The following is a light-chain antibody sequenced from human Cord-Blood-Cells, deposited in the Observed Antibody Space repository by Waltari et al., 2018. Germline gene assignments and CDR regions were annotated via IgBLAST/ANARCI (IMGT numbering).Light chain of an antibody. Sequence: QSVLTQPPSASGTPGQTVTISCSGSSSNIGSNYVYSYQQLPGTAPKLLIDRNNQRPSGLPDRFSGSKSGTSASLAISGLRSEDEADYYCAAWDDSLSGWVFGGGTKLTVL. CDR2: RNN. CDR1: SSNIGSNY. CDR3: AAWDDSLSGWV. J-gene: IGLJ3*02. V-gene: IGLV1-47*01.